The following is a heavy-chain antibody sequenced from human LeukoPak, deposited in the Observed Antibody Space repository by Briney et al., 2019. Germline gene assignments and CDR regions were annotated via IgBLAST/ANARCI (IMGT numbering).Heavy chain of an antibody. Sequence: PSETLSLTCTVSGGSISSYYWSWIRQPPGKGLEWIGYIYYSGSTNYNPSLKSRVTISVDTSKNQFSLKLSSVTAADTAVYYCARALRNTYYFDYWGQGTLVTVSS. CDR3: ARALRNTYYFDY. CDR1: GGSISSYY. CDR2: IYYSGST. J-gene: IGHJ4*02. D-gene: IGHD3-16*01. V-gene: IGHV4-59*01.